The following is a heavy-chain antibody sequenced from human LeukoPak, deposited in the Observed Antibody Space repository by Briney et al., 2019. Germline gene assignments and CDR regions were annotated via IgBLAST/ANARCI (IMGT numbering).Heavy chain of an antibody. J-gene: IGHJ4*02. CDR1: GFILTDLS. V-gene: IGHV1-24*01. Sequence: ASVKVSCKGSGFILTDLSIHWLRLAPGQGLEWMGSFDREDDQTIYAQHLQGRVTMTEDISADTAFLQLRSLTFEDTAVYYCVADHYNNHGNFDFWGQGALVSVSS. CDR3: VADHYNNHGNFDF. CDR2: FDREDDQT. D-gene: IGHD3-10*01.